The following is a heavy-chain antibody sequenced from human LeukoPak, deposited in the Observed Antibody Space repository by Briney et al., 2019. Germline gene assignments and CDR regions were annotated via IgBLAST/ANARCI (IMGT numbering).Heavy chain of an antibody. Sequence: GGSLRLSCAASGFTFSSYAMHWVRQAPVKELEWVAVISYDGSNKYYADSVKGRFTISRDNSKNTLYLQMNSLRAEDTAVYYCARDAESYTMIVVVTRYSFDYWGQGTLVTVSS. J-gene: IGHJ4*02. CDR1: GFTFSSYA. D-gene: IGHD3-22*01. V-gene: IGHV3-30-3*01. CDR2: ISYDGSNK. CDR3: ARDAESYTMIVVVTRYSFDY.